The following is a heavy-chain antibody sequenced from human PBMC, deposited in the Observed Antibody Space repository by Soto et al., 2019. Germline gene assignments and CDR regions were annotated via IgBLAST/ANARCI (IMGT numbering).Heavy chain of an antibody. J-gene: IGHJ4*02. D-gene: IGHD1-26*01. Sequence: EVQLVESGGGLVTPGGSLRLSCVVSGFTFNNAWMNWVRQAPGEGLEWVGRMKSNGATDYAAFVKGRFTFSRDNSRGTLSLQMNSLETEDTAVYYCTADLSPPEGPSYPIDYWGQGTLVTVSS. V-gene: IGHV3-15*01. CDR1: GFTFNNAW. CDR3: TADLSPPEGPSYPIDY. CDR2: MKSNGAT.